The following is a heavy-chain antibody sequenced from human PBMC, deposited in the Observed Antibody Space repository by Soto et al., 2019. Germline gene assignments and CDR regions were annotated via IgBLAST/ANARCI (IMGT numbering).Heavy chain of an antibody. J-gene: IGHJ4*02. CDR1: GGSFTSNNW. CDR3: ASRDPGTSVDY. CDR2: IYRTGST. D-gene: IGHD1-7*01. Sequence: SETLSLTCAVSGGSFTSNNWWTWVRQPPGQGLEWIGEIYRTGSTNYNPSLKSRVTISLDKSENQFSLKVTSLTAADTAVYYCASRDPGTSVDYWGQGTLDTVSS. V-gene: IGHV4-4*02.